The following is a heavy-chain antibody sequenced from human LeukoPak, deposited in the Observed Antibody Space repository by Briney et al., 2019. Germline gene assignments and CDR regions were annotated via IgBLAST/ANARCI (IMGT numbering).Heavy chain of an antibody. CDR1: GFTFSSYG. J-gene: IGHJ4*02. D-gene: IGHD1-26*01. Sequence: PGGSLRLSCAASGFTFSSYGMHWVRQAPGKGLEWVAFIRYDGSNKYYADSVKGRFTISRDNSKNTLYLQMNSLRAEDTAVYYCAKDVSGSYSGSYFDYWGQGTLVTVSS. V-gene: IGHV3-30*02. CDR2: IRYDGSNK. CDR3: AKDVSGSYSGSYFDY.